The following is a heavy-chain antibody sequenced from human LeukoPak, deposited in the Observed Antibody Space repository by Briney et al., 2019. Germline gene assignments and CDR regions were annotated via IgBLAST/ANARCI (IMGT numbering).Heavy chain of an antibody. Sequence: ASVKVSCKASGYTFTGYYMHWVRQAPGQGLEWMGWINPNSGGTNYAQKFQGRVTMTRDTSISTAYMELSRLRCDDTAVYYCATETGTLFWYGMDVWGQGTTVTVSS. CDR3: ATETGTLFWYGMDV. V-gene: IGHV1-2*02. D-gene: IGHD1-1*01. CDR1: GYTFTGYY. CDR2: INPNSGGT. J-gene: IGHJ6*02.